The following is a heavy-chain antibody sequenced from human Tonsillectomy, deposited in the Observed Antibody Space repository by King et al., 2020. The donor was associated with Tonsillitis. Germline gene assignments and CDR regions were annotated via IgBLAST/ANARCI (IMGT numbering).Heavy chain of an antibody. D-gene: IGHD6-13*01. CDR1: GFSLSTGGMC. CDR3: ARIPNSSSRHNPTGYYDGMDV. Sequence: TLKESGPALVKPTQTLTLTCTFSGFSLSTGGMCVSWIRQPPGKALEWLARIDWDDDKYYSTSLKTRLTISKDTSKNQVVLTMTNMDPVDTATYYCARIPNSSSRHNPTGYYDGMDVWGQGTTVTVSS. CDR2: IDWDDDK. J-gene: IGHJ6*02. V-gene: IGHV2-70*11.